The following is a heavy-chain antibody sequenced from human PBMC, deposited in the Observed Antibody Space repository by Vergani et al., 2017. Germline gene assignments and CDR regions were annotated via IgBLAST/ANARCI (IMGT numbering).Heavy chain of an antibody. J-gene: IGHJ4*02. CDR3: ARGNIVVANYDFDY. CDR2: INHSGST. Sequence: QVQLQQWGAGLLKPSETLSLTCAVYGGSFSGYYWSWIRQPPGKGLEWIGEINHSGSTNYNPSLKSRVTISVDTSKNQFSLKLSPVTAADTAGYYCARGNIVVANYDFDYWGQGTLVTVSS. V-gene: IGHV4-34*01. D-gene: IGHD2-15*01. CDR1: GGSFSGYY.